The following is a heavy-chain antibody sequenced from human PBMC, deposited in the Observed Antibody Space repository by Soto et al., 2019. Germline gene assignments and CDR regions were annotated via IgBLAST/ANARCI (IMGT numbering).Heavy chain of an antibody. CDR3: ARGFDIVVVPANNWFDP. CDR1: GFTFSSYE. D-gene: IGHD2-2*01. J-gene: IGHJ5*02. V-gene: IGHV3-48*03. CDR2: ISSSGSTI. Sequence: GGSLRLSCAASGFTFSSYEMNWVRQAPGKGLEWVSYISSSGSTIYYADSVKGRFTISRDNAKNPLYLQMNSLRAEDTAVYYCARGFDIVVVPANNWFDPWGQGTLVTVSS.